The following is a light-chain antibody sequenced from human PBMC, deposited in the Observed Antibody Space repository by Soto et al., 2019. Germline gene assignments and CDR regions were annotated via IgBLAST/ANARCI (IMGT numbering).Light chain of an antibody. Sequence: IVLTQSPGTLSLSPGERATLSCRASQSVSSSYLAWYQQKPGQAPSLLIYGASSRATGVPDRFSGSGSGTDFTLTISRLEPEDCAVYYCQQYGRSPHTFGQGTMLGIK. CDR2: GAS. V-gene: IGKV3-20*01. J-gene: IGKJ2*01. CDR3: QQYGRSPHT. CDR1: QSVSSSY.